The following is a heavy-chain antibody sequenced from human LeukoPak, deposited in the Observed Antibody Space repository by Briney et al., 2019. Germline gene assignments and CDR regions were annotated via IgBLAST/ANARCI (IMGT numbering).Heavy chain of an antibody. CDR3: AKDLGIIVVVPAAIDY. CDR2: IYYSGST. V-gene: IGHV4-39*07. J-gene: IGHJ4*02. D-gene: IGHD2-2*01. Sequence: SETLSLTCTVSGGSISSSSYYWGWIRQPPGKGLEWIGSIYYSGSTYYNPSLKSRVTISVDTSKNQFSLKLSSVTAADTAVYYCAKDLGIIVVVPAAIDYWGQGTLVTVSS. CDR1: GGSISSSSYY.